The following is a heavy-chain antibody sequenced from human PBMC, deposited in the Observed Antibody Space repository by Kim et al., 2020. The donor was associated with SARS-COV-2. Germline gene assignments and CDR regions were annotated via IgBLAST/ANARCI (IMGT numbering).Heavy chain of an antibody. CDR1: GGTFSSYA. CDR3: AREGYSYGLGGAFDI. J-gene: IGHJ3*02. Sequence: SVKVSCKASGGTFSSYAISWVRQAPGQGLEWMGGIIPIFGTANYAQKFQGRVTITADESTSTAYMELSSLRSEDTAVYYCAREGYSYGLGGAFDIWGQGTMVTVSS. CDR2: IIPIFGTA. D-gene: IGHD5-18*01. V-gene: IGHV1-69*13.